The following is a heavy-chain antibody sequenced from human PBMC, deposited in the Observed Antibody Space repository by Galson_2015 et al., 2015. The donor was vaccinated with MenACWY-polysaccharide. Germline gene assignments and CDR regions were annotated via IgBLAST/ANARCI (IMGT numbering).Heavy chain of an antibody. D-gene: IGHD3-10*01. V-gene: IGHV4-31*03. CDR1: VAFVNSGGLY. J-gene: IGHJ5*02. CDR2: INYSGFT. CDR3: AMSKVMSGSFGWFDP. Sequence: PLSLTCPVSVAFVNSGGLYWNWIRQHPEKGLEWIGYINYSGFTNSNPSLKSRITVSLDTSKNQFSLRLSSVTAADTAVYYCAMSKVMSGSFGWFDPWVQGTLFTVSS.